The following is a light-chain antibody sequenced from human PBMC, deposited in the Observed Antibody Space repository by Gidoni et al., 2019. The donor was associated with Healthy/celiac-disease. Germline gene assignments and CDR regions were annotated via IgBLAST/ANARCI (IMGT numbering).Light chain of an antibody. CDR3: CSYAGSSTWV. J-gene: IGLJ3*02. Sequence: QSALTQPASVSGSPGQSTTISCTGTSSEVGSYNLVSWYQQHPGKAPKLMIYEGSKRPSGVSKRFSGSKSGNTASLTISGLQAEDEADYYCCSYAGSSTWVFGGGTKLTVL. CDR1: SSEVGSYNL. CDR2: EGS. V-gene: IGLV2-23*01.